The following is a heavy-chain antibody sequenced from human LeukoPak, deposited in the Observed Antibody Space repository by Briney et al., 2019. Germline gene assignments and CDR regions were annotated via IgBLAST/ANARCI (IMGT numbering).Heavy chain of an antibody. CDR2: ISSSSSYI. CDR1: GFTFSSYS. V-gene: IGHV3-21*01. CDR3: ARESPRWSEGAFDI. J-gene: IGHJ3*02. D-gene: IGHD2-8*01. Sequence: GGSLRLSCAASGFTFSSYSTNWVRQAPGKGLEWVSSISSSSSYIYYADSVKGRFTISRDNAKNSLYLQMNSLRAEDTAVYYCARESPRWSEGAFDIWGQGTMVTVSS.